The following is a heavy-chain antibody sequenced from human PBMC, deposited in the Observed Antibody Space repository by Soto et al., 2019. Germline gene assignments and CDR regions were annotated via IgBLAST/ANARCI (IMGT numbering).Heavy chain of an antibody. CDR2: IYYSGST. D-gene: IGHD2-21*01. J-gene: IGHJ6*02. V-gene: IGHV4-59*01. Sequence: SETLSLTCTVSGGSISSYYWSWIRQPPGKGLEWIGYIYYSGSTNYNPSLKSRITISVDTSKNQFSLKLSSVTAADTAVYYCAWGLVVANYCCIDVGGLWTTITVS. CDR1: GGSISSYY. CDR3: AWGLVVANYCCIDV.